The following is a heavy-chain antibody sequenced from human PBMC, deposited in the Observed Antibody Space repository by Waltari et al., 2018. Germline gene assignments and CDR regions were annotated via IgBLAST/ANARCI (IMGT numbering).Heavy chain of an antibody. CDR3: ARDPLPYCSSSSCLYYFDY. J-gene: IGHJ4*02. Sequence: QVQLVESGGGVVQPGRSLRLSCAASGFTFSSYAMNWVRQAPGKGLEWVAVISYEESNKYYADSVKGRFTISRDNSKNTLYLQMTSLRAEDTAVYYCARDPLPYCSSSSCLYYFDYWGQGTLVTVSS. CDR1: GFTFSSYA. D-gene: IGHD2-2*01. V-gene: IGHV3-30-3*01. CDR2: ISYEESNK.